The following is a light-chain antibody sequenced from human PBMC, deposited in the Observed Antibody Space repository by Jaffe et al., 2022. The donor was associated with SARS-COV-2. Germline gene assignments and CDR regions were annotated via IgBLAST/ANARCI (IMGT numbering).Light chain of an antibody. CDR2: EVN. J-gene: IGLJ1*01. CDR3: ISHTDSNNPYV. CDR1: SSDVGAHNR. Sequence: QSALTQPPSASGSPGQSVTISCTGTSSDVGAHNRVSWYQQHAGKAPKLIIYEVNKRPSGVPDRFSGSKSGNTASLTVSGLQAEDEGDYFCISHTDSNNPYVLGTGTKVTVL. V-gene: IGLV2-8*01.